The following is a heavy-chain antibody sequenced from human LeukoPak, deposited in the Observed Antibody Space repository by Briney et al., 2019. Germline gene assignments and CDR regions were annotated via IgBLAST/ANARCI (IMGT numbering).Heavy chain of an antibody. J-gene: IGHJ3*02. Sequence: SQTLSLTCTVSGGSISSGGYYWSWIRQPPGKGLEWIGYIYHSGSTYYNPSLKSRVTISVDTSKNQFSLKLSSVTAADTAVYYCARPKLQWELGDTYAFDIWGQGTMVTVSS. CDR1: GGSISSGGYY. V-gene: IGHV4-30-2*03. CDR2: IYHSGST. D-gene: IGHD1-26*01. CDR3: ARPKLQWELGDTYAFDI.